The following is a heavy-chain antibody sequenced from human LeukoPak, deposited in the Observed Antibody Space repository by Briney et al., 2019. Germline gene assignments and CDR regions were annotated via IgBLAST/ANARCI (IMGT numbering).Heavy chain of an antibody. V-gene: IGHV1-69*13. CDR2: IIPIFGTA. Sequence: ASVKVSCKASGGTFSSYAISWVRQAPGQGLEWMGGIIPIFGTANYAQKFQGRATITADESTSTAYMELSSLRSEDTAVYYCARGPGYCSSTSCYNYYYYYYMDVWGKGTTVTVSS. J-gene: IGHJ6*03. CDR3: ARGPGYCSSTSCYNYYYYYYMDV. D-gene: IGHD2-2*02. CDR1: GGTFSSYA.